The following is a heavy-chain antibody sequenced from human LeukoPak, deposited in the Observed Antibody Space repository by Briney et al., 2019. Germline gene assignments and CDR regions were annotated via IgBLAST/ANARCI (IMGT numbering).Heavy chain of an antibody. Sequence: PGGSLRLSCAVSGFTFSNYWMSWVRQAPGKGLEWVANINQDGSETYSVDSVKGRFTISRDTAKNSLYLQMNNLRAEDTAVYYCARGEWLIRWVIDYWGQGTLVSVSS. CDR1: GFTFSNYW. CDR3: ARGEWLIRWVIDY. D-gene: IGHD6-19*01. CDR2: INQDGSET. V-gene: IGHV3-7*01. J-gene: IGHJ4*02.